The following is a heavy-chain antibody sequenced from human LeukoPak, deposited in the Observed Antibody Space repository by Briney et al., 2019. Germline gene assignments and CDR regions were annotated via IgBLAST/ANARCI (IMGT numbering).Heavy chain of an antibody. CDR3: ARHVVGNYDLLSFDY. Sequence: SETLSLTCGVSGGSIISSSYYWGWIRQPPGKGLEWIASMFYSGNTYYNPSLKSRATMSVDTTEYQFSLKLSSVTAADTAVYYCARHVVGNYDLLSFDYWGQGSLVTVSS. J-gene: IGHJ4*02. CDR2: MFYSGNT. D-gene: IGHD2-21*01. CDR1: GGSIISSSYY. V-gene: IGHV4-39*01.